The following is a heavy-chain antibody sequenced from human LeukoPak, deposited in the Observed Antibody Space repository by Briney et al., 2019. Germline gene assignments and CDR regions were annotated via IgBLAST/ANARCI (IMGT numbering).Heavy chain of an antibody. CDR3: ARADYYDSSGEFDY. J-gene: IGHJ4*02. CDR1: GGTFSSYT. Sequence: ASVKVSCKASGGTFSSYTISWVRQAPGQGLEWMGRIIPILGIANYAQKFQGRVAITADKSTSTAYMELSSLRSEDTAVYYCARADYYDSSGEFDYWGQGTLVTVSS. CDR2: IIPILGIA. V-gene: IGHV1-69*02. D-gene: IGHD3-22*01.